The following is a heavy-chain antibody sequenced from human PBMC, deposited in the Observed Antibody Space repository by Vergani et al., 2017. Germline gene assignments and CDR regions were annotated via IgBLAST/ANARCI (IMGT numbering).Heavy chain of an antibody. V-gene: IGHV1-18*01. CDR1: GYTFTSYG. Sequence: QVQLVQSGAEVKKPGASVKVSCKASGYTFTSYGISWVRQAPGQGLEWMGWISAYNGNTNYAQKLQGRVTMTTDTSTSTAYMELRSLRSDDTAVYYCAGIAVAGTANYYYGMDVWGQRTTVTVSS. CDR2: ISAYNGNT. CDR3: AGIAVAGTANYYYGMDV. D-gene: IGHD6-19*01. J-gene: IGHJ6*02.